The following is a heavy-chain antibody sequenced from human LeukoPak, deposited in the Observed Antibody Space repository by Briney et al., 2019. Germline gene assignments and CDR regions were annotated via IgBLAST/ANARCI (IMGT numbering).Heavy chain of an antibody. CDR3: VREVRDGYPDT. Sequence: GGSLRLSCEASGFTFSTHSMNWVRQAPGKGLEWVSYISGSNSAVYYADSVKGRFTFSRDNGKSSVYLQMNSLRAEDTAIYYCVREVRDGYPDTWGQGTLVTVSS. D-gene: IGHD5-18*01. CDR1: GFTFSTHS. V-gene: IGHV3-48*01. CDR2: ISGSNSAV. J-gene: IGHJ4*02.